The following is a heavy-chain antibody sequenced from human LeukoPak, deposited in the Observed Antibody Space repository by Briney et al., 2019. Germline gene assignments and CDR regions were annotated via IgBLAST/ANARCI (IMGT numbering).Heavy chain of an antibody. Sequence: SETLSLTCTVSGGSISSHYWSWIRQPPGKGLEWIGYIYYSGSTNYNPSLKSRVTISVDTSKNQFPLKLSSVTAADTAVYYCARGPYYYYYYMDVWGKGTTVTVSS. J-gene: IGHJ6*03. CDR2: IYYSGST. CDR1: GGSISSHY. CDR3: ARGPYYYYYYMDV. V-gene: IGHV4-59*11.